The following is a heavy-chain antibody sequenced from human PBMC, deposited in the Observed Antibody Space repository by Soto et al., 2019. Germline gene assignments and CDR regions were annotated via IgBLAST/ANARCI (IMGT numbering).Heavy chain of an antibody. CDR2: IYDSGSA. D-gene: IGHD1-26*01. V-gene: IGHV4-31*03. CDR3: ARGILRTTHYMDV. CDR1: GDSISRGGYF. Sequence: QVQLQESGPGLVKPSQTLSLTCIVSGDSISRGGYFWTWIRQHPGKGLEWLGYIYDSGSAFYNRCLMPRVTMAVDTSKSLFSLTLRFVTAADTAVFYCARGILRTTHYMDVWGKGTAVAVSS. J-gene: IGHJ6*03.